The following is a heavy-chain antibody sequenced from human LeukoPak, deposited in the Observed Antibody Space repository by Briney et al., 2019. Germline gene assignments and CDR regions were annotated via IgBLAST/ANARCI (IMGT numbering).Heavy chain of an antibody. CDR2: IIPIPGIA. J-gene: IGHJ5*02. V-gene: IGHV1-69*04. CDR3: AREYYYDSSGPNWFDP. CDR1: GGTFSSYT. Sequence: SVKVSCKASGGTFSSYTISWVRQAPGQGLEWMGRIIPIPGIANYAQKFQDRVTITADKSTSTAYMELSSLRSEDTAVYYCAREYYYDSSGPNWFDPWGQGTLVTVSS. D-gene: IGHD3-22*01.